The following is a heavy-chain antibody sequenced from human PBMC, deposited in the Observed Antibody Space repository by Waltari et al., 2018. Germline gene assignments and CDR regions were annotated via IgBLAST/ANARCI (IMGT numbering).Heavy chain of an antibody. J-gene: IGHJ3*02. CDR3: ARDLWRFSSGTRGTAFDI. CDR2: IYHSGST. Sequence: QVQLQESGPGLVKPSETLSLTCTVSGYSISSGYYWGWIRQTPGKGLEWIGSIYHSGSTYYNPSLKSRVTISVDTSKNQFSLKLSSVTAADTAVYYCARDLWRFSSGTRGTAFDIWGQGTMVTVSS. CDR1: GYSISSGYY. V-gene: IGHV4-38-2*02. D-gene: IGHD3-3*01.